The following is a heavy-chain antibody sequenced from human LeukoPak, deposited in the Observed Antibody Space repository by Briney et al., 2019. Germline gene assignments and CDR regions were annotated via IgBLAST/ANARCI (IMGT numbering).Heavy chain of an antibody. V-gene: IGHV3-23*01. J-gene: IGHJ4*02. CDR3: AKTSGSLYQPTSD. CDR1: GFTFRNYV. D-gene: IGHD3-10*01. CDR2: ISGSGGST. Sequence: PGGSLRLSCEVSGFTFRNYVMTWVRQAPGKGLEWVSAISGSGGSTYYADSVKGRFTNSRDNSKNTLYLQMNSLRAEDTAEYYCAKTSGSLYQPTSDWGQGTLVTVSS.